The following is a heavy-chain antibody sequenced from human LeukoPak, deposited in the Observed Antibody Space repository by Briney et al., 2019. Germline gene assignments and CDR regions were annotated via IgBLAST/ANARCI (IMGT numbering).Heavy chain of an antibody. V-gene: IGHV3-23*01. Sequence: GGSLRLSCAASGFTFSSYAMSWVRQAPGKGLEWVSAISGSGGSTYYADSVKGRFTISRDNSQNTLYLHMNNLGAEDTAIYYCAKDRIASPPQGRFDPWGQGTQVTVSS. D-gene: IGHD2-15*01. CDR3: AKDRIASPPQGRFDP. CDR2: ISGSGGST. J-gene: IGHJ5*02. CDR1: GFTFSSYA.